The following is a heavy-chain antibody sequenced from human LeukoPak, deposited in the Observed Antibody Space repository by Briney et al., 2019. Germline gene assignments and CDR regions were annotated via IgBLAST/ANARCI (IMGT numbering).Heavy chain of an antibody. V-gene: IGHV3-23*01. CDR3: AKDGWGSYNFDY. D-gene: IGHD1-26*01. J-gene: IGHJ4*02. Sequence: GGSLRLSCAASGFTFSSYAMSWVRQAPGKGLEWVSAISGRGGSTYYADSVKGRFTISRDNSKNTLYLQMNSLRAEDTAVYYCAKDGWGSYNFDYWGQGTLVTVSS. CDR2: ISGRGGST. CDR1: GFTFSSYA.